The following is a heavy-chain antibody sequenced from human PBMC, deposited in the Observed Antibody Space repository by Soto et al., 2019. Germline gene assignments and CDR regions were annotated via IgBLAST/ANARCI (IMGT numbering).Heavy chain of an antibody. J-gene: IGHJ5*02. CDR2: ISSNGDST. D-gene: IGHD4-17*01. CDR3: VHPRSTVQVPPT. Sequence: PGGSLRLSCSASGFTFSMFSMHWVRQAPGKGLEYVSGISSNGDSTYYADSVKGRFTISRDNSKNTLYLRMSSLRAVDTAVYYCVHPRSTVQVPPTWGQGTLVTVSS. V-gene: IGHV3-64D*06. CDR1: GFTFSMFS.